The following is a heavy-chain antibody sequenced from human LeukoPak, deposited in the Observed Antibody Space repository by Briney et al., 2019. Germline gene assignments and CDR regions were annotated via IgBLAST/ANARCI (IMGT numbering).Heavy chain of an antibody. CDR2: IYTSGST. D-gene: IGHD4-11*01. CDR1: GGSISSGSYY. V-gene: IGHV4-61*02. CDR3: ARENSLTVTTFLNWFDP. Sequence: PSETLSLTCTVSGGSISSGSYYWSWIRQPAGKGLEWIGRIYTSGSTNYNPSLKSRVTISVDTSKNQFSLKLSSVTAADTAVYYCARENSLTVTTFLNWFDPWGQGTLVTVSS. J-gene: IGHJ5*02.